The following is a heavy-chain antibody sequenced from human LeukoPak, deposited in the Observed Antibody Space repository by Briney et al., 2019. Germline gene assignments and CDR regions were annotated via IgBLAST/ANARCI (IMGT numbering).Heavy chain of an antibody. CDR2: ISGDGTTT. D-gene: IGHD2-15*01. CDR3: ARRVDATRWFDP. CDR1: GFTFSSYF. V-gene: IGHV3-74*03. J-gene: IGHJ5*02. Sequence: GGSLRLSCAASGFTFSSYFMHWVRQAPGKGLVWVSRISGDGTTTMYADSVKGRFTISRDNAKNTLYLQMNSLRDEDTAVYYCARRVDATRWFDPWGQGTLVTVSS.